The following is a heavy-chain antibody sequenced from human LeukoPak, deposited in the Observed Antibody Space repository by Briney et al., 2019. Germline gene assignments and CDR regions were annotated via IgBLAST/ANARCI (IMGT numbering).Heavy chain of an antibody. J-gene: IGHJ5*02. V-gene: IGHV1-8*03. CDR2: LNPNSGNA. D-gene: IGHD7-27*01. CDR3: ARRKFLGWFDP. Sequence: ASVKVSCKASGYIFTTYDIGWVRQATGQGLEWMGWLNPNSGNAGYAQKVQGRVTISRNTSISPAYMELSSLRSDDTAIYYCARRKFLGWFDPWGQGTLVTVSS. CDR1: GYIFTTYD.